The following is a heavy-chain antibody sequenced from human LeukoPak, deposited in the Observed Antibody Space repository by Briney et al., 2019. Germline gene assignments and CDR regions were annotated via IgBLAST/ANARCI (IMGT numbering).Heavy chain of an antibody. D-gene: IGHD1-14*01. V-gene: IGHV4-30-2*01. Sequence: PSETLSLTCAVSGGPISSGGYSWSWIRQPPGKGLEWIGYIYHSGSTYYNPSLKSRVTISVDRSKNQCSLKLSSVTAADTAVYSCSRGEANRNLYYYYGMDVWGQGTTVTVSS. CDR3: SRGEANRNLYYYYGMDV. J-gene: IGHJ6*02. CDR1: GGPISSGGYS. CDR2: IYHSGST.